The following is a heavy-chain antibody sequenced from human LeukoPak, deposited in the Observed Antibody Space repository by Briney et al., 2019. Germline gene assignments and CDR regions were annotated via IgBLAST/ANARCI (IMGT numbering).Heavy chain of an antibody. V-gene: IGHV3-30-3*01. D-gene: IGHD2-2*02. Sequence: GGSLRLSCAASGFTFSSYAMHWVRQAPGKGLEWVAVTSYDGSNKYYADSVKGRFTISRDNSKNTLYLQMNSLRAEDTAVYYCASSIGYCSSTSCYNYENWFDPWGQGTLVTVSS. CDR2: TSYDGSNK. J-gene: IGHJ5*02. CDR3: ASSIGYCSSTSCYNYENWFDP. CDR1: GFTFSSYA.